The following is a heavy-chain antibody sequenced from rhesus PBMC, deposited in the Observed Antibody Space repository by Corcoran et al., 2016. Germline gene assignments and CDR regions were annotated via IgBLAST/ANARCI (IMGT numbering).Heavy chain of an antibody. D-gene: IGHD2-21*01. CDR1: GGSISSNY. J-gene: IGHJ4*01. CDR3: ARDRRDGSGCYVY. V-gene: IGHV4-173*01. CDR2: ISGSGGST. Sequence: QLQLQESGPGLVKPSETLSLTCAVSGGSISSNYWSWLRQPPGKGREWIGRISGSGGSTDYNPSLKSRVTISTDTSKNQFSLKLSSVTAADTAVYYCARDRRDGSGCYVYWGQGVLVTVSS.